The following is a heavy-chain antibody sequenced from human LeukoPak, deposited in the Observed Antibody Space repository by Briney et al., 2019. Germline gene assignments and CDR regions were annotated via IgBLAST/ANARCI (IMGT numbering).Heavy chain of an antibody. CDR3: ARDTGSAGSGWPFDY. Sequence: GGSLRLSCAASGFTVSSNYMSWVRQAPGKGLEWVSVIYSGGSTYYADSVKGRFTISRDNSKNTLYLQMNSLRAEDTAVYYCARDTGSAGSGWPFDYWGQGTLVTVSS. D-gene: IGHD6-19*01. J-gene: IGHJ4*02. CDR2: IYSGGST. V-gene: IGHV3-53*01. CDR1: GFTVSSNY.